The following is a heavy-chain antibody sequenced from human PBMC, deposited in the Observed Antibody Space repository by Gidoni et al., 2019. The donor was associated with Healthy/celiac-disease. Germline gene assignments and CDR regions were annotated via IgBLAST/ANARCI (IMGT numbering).Heavy chain of an antibody. CDR3: ASGSYYVFDP. CDR1: GGSVSSGSYY. V-gene: IGHV4-61*01. D-gene: IGHD1-26*01. Sequence: QVQLQESGPGLVKPSETLSLTCPVSGGSVSSGSYYWSWIRQPPGKGLEWIGYIYYSGSTNYNPSLKSRVTISVDTSKNQFSLKLSSVTAADTAVYYCASGSYYVFDPWGQGTLVTVSS. J-gene: IGHJ5*02. CDR2: IYYSGST.